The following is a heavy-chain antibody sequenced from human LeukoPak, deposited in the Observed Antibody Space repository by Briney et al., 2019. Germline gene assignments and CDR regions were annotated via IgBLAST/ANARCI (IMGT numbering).Heavy chain of an antibody. D-gene: IGHD5-18*01. CDR1: GVSFSGYY. J-gene: IGHJ4*02. CDR3: ARGLVGYSYGA. Sequence: KPSETLSFTCAVYGVSFSGYYWSWVRQPPGKGLEWIGEINHSGSTNYNPSLKSRVTISVDTSKNQFSLKLSSVTAADTAVYYCARGLVGYSYGAWGQGTLVTVSS. V-gene: IGHV4-34*01. CDR2: INHSGST.